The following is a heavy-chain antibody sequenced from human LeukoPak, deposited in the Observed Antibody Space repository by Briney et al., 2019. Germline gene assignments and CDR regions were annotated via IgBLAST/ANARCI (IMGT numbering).Heavy chain of an antibody. CDR2: INTNTGNP. D-gene: IGHD4-23*01. V-gene: IGHV7-4-1*02. CDR1: GYTFTSYG. CDR3: ARVFPGGPYGMDV. Sequence: ASVKVSCKASGYTFTSYGISWVRQAPGQGLEWMGWINTNTGNPTYAQGFTGRFVFSLDTSVSTAYLQISSLKAEDTAVYYCARVFPGGPYGMDVWGQGTTVTVSS. J-gene: IGHJ6*02.